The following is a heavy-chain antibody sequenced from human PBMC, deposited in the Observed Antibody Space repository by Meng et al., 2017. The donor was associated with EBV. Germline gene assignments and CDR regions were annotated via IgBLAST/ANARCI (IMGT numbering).Heavy chain of an antibody. V-gene: IGHV1-69*01. D-gene: IGHD1-20*01. CDR3: ARAPDNWNDGPYY. CDR1: GVPFSSYA. Sequence: VQPVLSGCRAKKPGSWVRVPCKASGVPFSSYAMRWCRQAPGRGHEWMGGIIIIFGTANYAQKFQGRGTITADESTSTAYMEMSSLRSEDTAVYYCARAPDNWNDGPYYWGQGTLVTVSS. J-gene: IGHJ4*02. CDR2: IIIIFGTA.